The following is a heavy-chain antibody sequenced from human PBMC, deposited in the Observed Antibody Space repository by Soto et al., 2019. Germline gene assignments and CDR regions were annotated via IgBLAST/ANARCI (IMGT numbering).Heavy chain of an antibody. V-gene: IGHV1-24*01. J-gene: IGHJ4*02. CDR3: ATEPRDNYYYRSGGEY. D-gene: IGHD3-22*01. CDR1: GYTLTELS. CDR2: FDPKDGET. Sequence: ASVKVSCKVSGYTLTELSMHWVRQAPGKGLEWMGGFDPKDGETVYAQKFQGRVTMTEDTSTDTAHMELSSLRSEDTAVFYCATEPRDNYYYRSGGEYWGQGTQVTVSS.